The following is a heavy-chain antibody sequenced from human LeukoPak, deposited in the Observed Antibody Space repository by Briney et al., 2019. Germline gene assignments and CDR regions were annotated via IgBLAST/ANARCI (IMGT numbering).Heavy chain of an antibody. CDR1: GYTFTGYY. Sequence: ASVNVSCKASGYTFTGYYMHWVRQAPGQGLEWMGRINPNSGGTNYAQKFQGRVTMTRDTSISTAYMELSRLRSDDTAVYYCARATVLRFLEWLPPGWFDPWGQGTLVTVSS. CDR2: INPNSGGT. J-gene: IGHJ5*02. D-gene: IGHD3-3*01. V-gene: IGHV1-2*06. CDR3: ARATVLRFLEWLPPGWFDP.